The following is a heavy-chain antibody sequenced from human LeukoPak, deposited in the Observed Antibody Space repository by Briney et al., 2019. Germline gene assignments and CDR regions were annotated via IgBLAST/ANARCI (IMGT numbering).Heavy chain of an antibody. CDR2: IRYDGSNK. Sequence: GGSLRLSCAASGFTFSSYGMHWVRQAPGKGLEWVAFIRYDGSNKYYADSVKGRFTISRDNSKNTLYPQMNSLRAEDTAVYYCAKDPSRRGMTTVTTGDYWGQGTLVTVSS. CDR3: AKDPSRRGMTTVTTGDY. J-gene: IGHJ4*02. CDR1: GFTFSSYG. V-gene: IGHV3-30*02. D-gene: IGHD4-17*01.